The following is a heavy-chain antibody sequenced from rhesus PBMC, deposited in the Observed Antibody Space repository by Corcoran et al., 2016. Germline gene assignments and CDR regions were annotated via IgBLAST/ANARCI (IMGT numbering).Heavy chain of an antibody. V-gene: IGHV5-43*01. J-gene: IGHJ4*01. CDR3: AKWASWNNDGFDY. D-gene: IGHD1-20*01. CDR1: GYIFTGIW. Sequence: EVQLVQSGAEVKRPGESLRISCKTSGYIFTGIWISWVRQMPGEGLEWMGSIYPGDSDTRYNPSFQGHVTISADKSISTTYLQWSSLKASDTATYYCAKWASWNNDGFDYWGQGVLVTVSS. CDR2: IYPGDSDT.